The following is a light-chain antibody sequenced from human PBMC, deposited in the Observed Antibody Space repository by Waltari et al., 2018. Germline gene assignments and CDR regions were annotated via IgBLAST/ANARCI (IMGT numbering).Light chain of an antibody. J-gene: IGLJ2*01. CDR3: CSYAGTYTYFL. Sequence: QSALTQPRSVSGSPGQSVTISCTGTSSDVGGYDYVSWYRHHPGKDPQVMIYEVTKRPSGVLVCFSCSLSCNTASLTIPGLQADDEATYYCCSYAGTYTYFLFGGGTKLTVL. CDR1: SSDVGGYDY. CDR2: EVT. V-gene: IGLV2-11*01.